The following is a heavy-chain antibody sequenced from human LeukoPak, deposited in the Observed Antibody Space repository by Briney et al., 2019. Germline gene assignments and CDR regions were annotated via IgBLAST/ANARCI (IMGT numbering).Heavy chain of an antibody. CDR2: INPSGGST. Sequence: ASVKVSCKASGYTFTSYYMHWVRQAPGQGLEWMGIINPSGGSTSYAQKFQGRVTMTRDTSTSTVYMELSSLRSEDTAVYYCARARPTGQIFGVVIATAEYFQHWGQGTLVTVSS. CDR3: ARARPTGQIFGVVIATAEYFQH. J-gene: IGHJ1*01. D-gene: IGHD3-3*01. CDR1: GYTFTSYY. V-gene: IGHV1-46*01.